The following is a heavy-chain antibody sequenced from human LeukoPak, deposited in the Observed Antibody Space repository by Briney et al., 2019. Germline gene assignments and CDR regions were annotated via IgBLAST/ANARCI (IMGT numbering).Heavy chain of an antibody. V-gene: IGHV4-38-2*02. CDR2: IYYSGST. Sequence: SETLSLTCTVSGYSISSDNYWGWIRQPPGKGLGWIGSIYYSGSTYYNPSLKSRVTISVDTSKNQFSLKLSSVTAADTAVYYCASIAARPDAFDIWGQGTMVTVSS. J-gene: IGHJ3*02. D-gene: IGHD6-6*01. CDR1: GYSISSDNY. CDR3: ASIAARPDAFDI.